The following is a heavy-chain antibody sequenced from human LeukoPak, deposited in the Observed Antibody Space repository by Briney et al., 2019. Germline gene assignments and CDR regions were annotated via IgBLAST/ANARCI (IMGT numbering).Heavy chain of an antibody. Sequence: ASVKVSCKASGYTFTSYGISWVRQAPGQGLEWMGWISAYNGNTNYAQKLQGRVTMTTDTSTSTAYMELRSLRSDGTAVYYCARDPAEGRWLQLGGFDYWGQGTLVTVSS. D-gene: IGHD5-24*01. J-gene: IGHJ4*02. CDR3: ARDPAEGRWLQLGGFDY. CDR2: ISAYNGNT. CDR1: GYTFTSYG. V-gene: IGHV1-18*01.